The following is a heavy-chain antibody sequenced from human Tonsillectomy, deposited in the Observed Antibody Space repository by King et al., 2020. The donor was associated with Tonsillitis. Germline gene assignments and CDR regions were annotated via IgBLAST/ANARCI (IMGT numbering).Heavy chain of an antibody. Sequence: VQLQESGPGLVKPSGTLSLTCAVSGGSISNNNWGSWVRQSPGKGLEWIGEIYHSGTTNYNPSLGGRVTISVEKSKNQFSLNLDSVTAADTVVYYCVRDGGVAGIWLDSWGQGTLVTVSS. CDR2: IYHSGTT. CDR1: GGSISNNNW. D-gene: IGHD6-19*01. CDR3: VRDGGVAGIWLDS. V-gene: IGHV4-4*02. J-gene: IGHJ5*01.